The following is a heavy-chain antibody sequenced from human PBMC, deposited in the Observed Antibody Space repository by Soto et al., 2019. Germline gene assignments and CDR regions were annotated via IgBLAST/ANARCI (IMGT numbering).Heavy chain of an antibody. D-gene: IGHD6-6*01. CDR1: GYTFTSYG. CDR2: ISAYNGNT. V-gene: IGHV1-18*01. CDR3: ARGPRIAARPRSDWCDP. Sequence: GASVKVSCKASGYTFTSYGISWVRQAPGQGLEWMGWISAYNGNTNYAQKLQGRVTMTTGTSTSTAYMELRSLRSDDTAVYYCARGPRIAARPRSDWCDPWGQGTLVTVSS. J-gene: IGHJ5*02.